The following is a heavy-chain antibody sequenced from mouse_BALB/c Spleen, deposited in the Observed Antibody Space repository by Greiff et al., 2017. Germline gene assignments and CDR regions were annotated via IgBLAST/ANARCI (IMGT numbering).Heavy chain of an antibody. V-gene: IGHV14-4*02. CDR2: IDPENGDT. CDR1: GFNITDYY. D-gene: IGHD1-1*01. CDR3: NAPITTVVATRMDY. Sequence: EVKLMESGAELVRSGASVKLSCTASGFNITDYYMHWVKQRPEQGLEWIGWIDPENGDTEYAPKFQGKATMTADTSSNTAYLQLSSLTSEDTAVYYCNAPITTVVATRMDYWGQGTSVTVSS. J-gene: IGHJ4*01.